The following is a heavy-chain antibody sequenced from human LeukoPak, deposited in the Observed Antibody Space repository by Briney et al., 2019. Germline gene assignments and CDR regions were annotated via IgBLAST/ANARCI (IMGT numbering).Heavy chain of an antibody. CDR1: GFTFCSNF. V-gene: IGHV3-30*18. CDR2: ISNDGSNK. Sequence: GTSLRLSCAASGFTFCSNFMHWGRQAPDKGLEWVAFISNDGSNKNYIDSVKGRFTISRDNSKNTLYLQMNSLRVEDTAVYFCVKDRSNTWSFDYWGQGTVVTVSS. CDR3: VKDRSNTWSFDY. J-gene: IGHJ4*02. D-gene: IGHD6-13*01.